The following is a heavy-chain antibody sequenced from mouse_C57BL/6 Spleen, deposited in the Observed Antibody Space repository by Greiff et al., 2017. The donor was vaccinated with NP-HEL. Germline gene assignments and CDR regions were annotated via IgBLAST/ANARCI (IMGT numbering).Heavy chain of an antibody. V-gene: IGHV1-15*01. CDR1: GYTFTDYE. J-gene: IGHJ1*03. Sequence: QVQLKESGAELVRPGASVTLSCKASGYTFTDYEMHWVKQTPVHGLEWIGAIDPETGGTAYNQKFKGKAILTADKSSSTAYMELRSLTSEDSAVYYCTHIRYLDVWGTGTTVTVSS. CDR2: IDPETGGT. D-gene: IGHD1-3*01. CDR3: THIRYLDV.